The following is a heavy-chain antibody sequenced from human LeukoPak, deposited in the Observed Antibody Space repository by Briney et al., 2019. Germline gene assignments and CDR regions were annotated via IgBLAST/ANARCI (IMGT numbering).Heavy chain of an antibody. CDR3: AKGPLWFGESEFDY. Sequence: GGSLRLSCAASGFTFSSYWMSWVRQAQGKGREWVSAISGSGGSTYYADSVKGRFTISRDNPKNTLYLQMNSLRAEDTAVYYCAKGPLWFGESEFDYWGQGTLVTVSS. J-gene: IGHJ4*02. V-gene: IGHV3-23*01. D-gene: IGHD3-10*01. CDR1: GFTFSSYW. CDR2: ISGSGGST.